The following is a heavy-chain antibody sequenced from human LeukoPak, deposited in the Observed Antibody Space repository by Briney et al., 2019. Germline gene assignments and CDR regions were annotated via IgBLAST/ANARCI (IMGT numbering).Heavy chain of an antibody. CDR3: AKDQNGYNKPADY. D-gene: IGHD5-24*01. Sequence: GGSLILSCAASGFTFSSYSMNWVRQAPGKGLEWVSSISSSSSYIYYADSVKGRFTISRDNAKNSLYLQMNSLRAEDTAVYYCAKDQNGYNKPADYWGQGTLVTVSS. J-gene: IGHJ4*02. CDR1: GFTFSSYS. CDR2: ISSSSSYI. V-gene: IGHV3-21*04.